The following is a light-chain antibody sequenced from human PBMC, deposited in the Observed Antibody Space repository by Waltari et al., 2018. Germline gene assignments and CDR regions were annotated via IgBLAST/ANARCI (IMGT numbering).Light chain of an antibody. V-gene: IGLV1-40*01. J-gene: IGLJ2*01. CDR3: QSYDSSLSGVV. CDR2: GNS. Sequence: QSVLTQPPSASGAPGQRVTIPCTGSSSNLRDAYAVHWYQQLPGTAPKLLIYGNSNRPSGVPDRFSGSKSGTSASLAITGLQAEDEADYYCQSYDSSLSGVVFGGGTKLTVL. CDR1: SSNLRDAYA.